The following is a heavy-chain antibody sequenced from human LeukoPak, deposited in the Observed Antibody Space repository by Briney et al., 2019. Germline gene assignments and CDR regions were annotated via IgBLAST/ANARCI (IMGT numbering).Heavy chain of an antibody. CDR3: ARDFPVYDYSSSSDYYYYYMDV. D-gene: IGHD6-6*01. CDR1: GFTFDDYG. J-gene: IGHJ6*03. V-gene: IGHV3-20*04. Sequence: PGGSLRLSCAASGFTFDDYGMSWVRQAPGKGLEWVSGINWNGGSTGYADSVKGRFTISRDNAKNSLYLQMNSLRAEDTALYYCARDFPVYDYSSSSDYYYYYMDVWGKGTTVTVSS. CDR2: INWNGGST.